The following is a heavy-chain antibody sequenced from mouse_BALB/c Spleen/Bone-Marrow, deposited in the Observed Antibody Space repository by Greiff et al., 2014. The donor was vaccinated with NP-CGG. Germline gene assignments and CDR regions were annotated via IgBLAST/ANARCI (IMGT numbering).Heavy chain of an antibody. CDR3: ARSNYVGYYAMDY. CDR2: ISSDSSTI. CDR1: GFTFSSFG. Sequence: EVKLVESGGGLVQPGGSRKLSCAASGFTFSSFGIPWVRQAPEKGLEWVAYISSDSSTIYYADTVKGRFTISRDNPKNTLFLQMTSLRSEDTAMYYCARSNYVGYYAMDYWGQGTSVTVSS. V-gene: IGHV5-17*02. J-gene: IGHJ4*01. D-gene: IGHD1-1*01.